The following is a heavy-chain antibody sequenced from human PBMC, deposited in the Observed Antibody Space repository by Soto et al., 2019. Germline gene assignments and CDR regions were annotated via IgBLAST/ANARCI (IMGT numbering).Heavy chain of an antibody. D-gene: IGHD6-13*01. CDR1: GGSMRNYF. CDR2: IHYSGTT. V-gene: IGHV4-59*01. CDR3: AAGEASSRTLAPYYLDF. J-gene: IGHJ4*02. Sequence: PSETLSLTCTVSGGSMRNYFWTWIRQPPGKGLEWIGYIHYSGTTSFFPSYNPSLRSRVTISEDTSKNQFSLKLLSVTTADTAVYFCAAGEASSRTLAPYYLDFWGRGTLVTVSS.